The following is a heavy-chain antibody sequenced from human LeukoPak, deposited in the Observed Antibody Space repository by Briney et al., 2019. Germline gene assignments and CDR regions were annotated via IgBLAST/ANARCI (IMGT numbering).Heavy chain of an antibody. V-gene: IGHV1-18*01. J-gene: IGHJ6*03. D-gene: IGHD6-6*01. Sequence: ASVKVSCKASGYTFTSYGISWVRQAPGQGLEWMGWISAYNGNTNYAQKLQGRDTMTTDTSTSTAYMELRSLRSDDTAVYYCARAYSSSSVVYYYYMDVWGKGTTVTVSS. CDR3: ARAYSSSSVVYYYYMDV. CDR2: ISAYNGNT. CDR1: GYTFTSYG.